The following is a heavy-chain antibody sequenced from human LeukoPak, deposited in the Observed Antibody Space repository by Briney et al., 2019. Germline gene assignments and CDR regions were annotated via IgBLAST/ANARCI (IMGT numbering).Heavy chain of an antibody. CDR2: IWYDGSKK. Sequence: PGTSLRLSCVGSGFTFGRYDIHWVRQTPGKGLEWVAVIWYDGSKKDYPDSVRGRFIFSRDNSKNTAYLEMNSLRVEDTAVYYCVKGPWYASSSGEDYWGQGIQVTVSS. CDR3: VKGPWYASSSGEDY. V-gene: IGHV3-33*06. CDR1: GFTFGRYD. D-gene: IGHD6-6*01. J-gene: IGHJ4*02.